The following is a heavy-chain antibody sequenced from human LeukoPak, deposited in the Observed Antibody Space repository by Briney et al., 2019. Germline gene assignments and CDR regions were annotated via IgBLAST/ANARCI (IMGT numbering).Heavy chain of an antibody. CDR2: INTNTGNP. V-gene: IGHV7-4-1*02. CDR1: GYTFTSYA. D-gene: IGHD2-15*01. Sequence: ASVKVSCKASGYTFTSYAMNWVRQAPGQGLEWMGWINTNTGNPTYAQGFTGRFVFSLDTSVSTAYLQISSLKAEDTAVYYCARVYCSGGSCYVHAFDIWGQGTMVTVSS. CDR3: ARVYCSGGSCYVHAFDI. J-gene: IGHJ3*02.